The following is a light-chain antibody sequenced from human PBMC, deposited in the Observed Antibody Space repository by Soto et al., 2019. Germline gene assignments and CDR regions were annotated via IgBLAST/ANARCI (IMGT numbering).Light chain of an antibody. CDR3: QQYESTPPT. V-gene: IGKV4-1*01. J-gene: IGKJ2*01. CDR1: QSVLYSSNNKNY. Sequence: DIVMTQSPDSLAVSLGERATINCKSSQSVLYSSNNKNYLAWYQQRPGQPPKLLIYWASTRESGVPDRFSGXXXXXXXXXXIXSLQAEDVAVYYCQQYESTPPTLGQGTKLEIK. CDR2: WAS.